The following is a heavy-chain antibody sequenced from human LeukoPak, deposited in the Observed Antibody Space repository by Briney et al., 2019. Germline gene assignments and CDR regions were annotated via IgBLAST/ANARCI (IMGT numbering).Heavy chain of an antibody. CDR1: GGSISSYY. D-gene: IGHD6-13*01. J-gene: IGHJ6*02. CDR3: ARDSSSWYRAYYYYYGMDV. CDR2: IYTSGST. Sequence: SETLSLTCTVSGGSISSYYWSWIRQPAGKGLEWIGRIYTSGSTNYNPSLKSRVTMSVDTSKNQFSLKLSSVTAADTAVYYCARDSSSWYRAYYYYYGMDVWGQGTTVTVSS. V-gene: IGHV4-4*07.